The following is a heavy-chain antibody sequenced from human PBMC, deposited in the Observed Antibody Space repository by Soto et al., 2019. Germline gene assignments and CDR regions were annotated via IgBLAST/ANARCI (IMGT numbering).Heavy chain of an antibody. J-gene: IGHJ2*01. Sequence: QVTLKESGPVLVKPTETLTLTCTVSGFSLSNARMGVSWIRQPPGKALEWLAHIFSNDEKSYSTSLKSRLTISKDTSKSQVVLTMTNMDPVDIATYYCARIATAVWYFDLWGRGTLVTVSS. V-gene: IGHV2-26*01. CDR2: IFSNDEK. CDR1: GFSLSNARMG. CDR3: ARIATAVWYFDL. D-gene: IGHD6-19*01.